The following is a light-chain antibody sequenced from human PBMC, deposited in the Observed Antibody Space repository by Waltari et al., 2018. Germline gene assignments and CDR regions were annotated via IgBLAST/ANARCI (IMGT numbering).Light chain of an antibody. V-gene: IGLV1-47*01. CDR2: RNN. J-gene: IGLJ3*02. CDR1: RSNVGNNY. Sequence: QSVLTQPPSASGTPGQRVTISCSGSRSNVGNNYVYWYQQIPGTAPKLLIYRNNQRPSGVPDRFSGSKSGTSASLAISGLRSEDEADYYCAAWDDSLSGRVFGGGTKVTVL. CDR3: AAWDDSLSGRV.